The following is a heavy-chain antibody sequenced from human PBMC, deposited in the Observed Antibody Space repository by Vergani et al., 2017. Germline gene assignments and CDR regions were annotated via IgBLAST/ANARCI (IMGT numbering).Heavy chain of an antibody. J-gene: IGHJ4*02. D-gene: IGHD1-1*01. Sequence: EVELVQSGPEMRKPGESLKISCKGSEYSFGNYWIGWVRQMPGKGLEWMGIIYPDSDTRYSPSFQGQVTISADKSISTAFLQWDSLKASDTALYYCARHTTYTDSWGQGTLVTVSS. CDR3: ARHTTYTDS. CDR2: IYPDSDT. CDR1: EYSFGNYW. V-gene: IGHV5-51*01.